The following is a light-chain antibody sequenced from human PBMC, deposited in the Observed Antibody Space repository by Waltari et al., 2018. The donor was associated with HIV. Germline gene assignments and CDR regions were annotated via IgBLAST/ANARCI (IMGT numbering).Light chain of an antibody. CDR2: EVT. J-gene: IGLJ2*01. V-gene: IGLV2-8*01. CDR3: SSYANKNGFYVV. CDR1: NSAIGGYNY. Sequence: QSALTQPPSASGSPGQSVTISCTGTNSAIGGYNYVSWYQHHPGKAPKLVISEVTKWPSGVPGRFSGSKSGTTASLTVSGLQAEDEADYYCSSYANKNGFYVVFGGGTRLTVL.